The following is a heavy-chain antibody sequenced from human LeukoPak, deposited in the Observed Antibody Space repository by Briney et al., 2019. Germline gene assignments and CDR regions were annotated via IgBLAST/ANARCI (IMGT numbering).Heavy chain of an antibody. CDR3: ARAVLGQQLDYYYYYGMDV. V-gene: IGHV1-69*01. CDR2: IIPIFGTA. J-gene: IGHJ6*02. Sequence: SVKVSCKASGGTFSSYAISWVRQAPGQGLEWMGGIIPIFGTANYAQKFQGRVTITADESTSTAYMELSSLRSEDTAVYYCARAVLGQQLDYYYYYGMDVWGQGTTVTVSS. CDR1: GGTFSSYA. D-gene: IGHD6-13*01.